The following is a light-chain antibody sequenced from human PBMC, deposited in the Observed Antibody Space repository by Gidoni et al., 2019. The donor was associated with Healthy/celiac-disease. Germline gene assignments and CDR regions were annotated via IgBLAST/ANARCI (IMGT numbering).Light chain of an antibody. CDR1: QSVLYSSHNKNY. CDR3: QQYYSTLIT. Sequence: DIVMTQSPDSLAVSLGERATNNCKSSQSVLYSSHNKNYLAWYQQKPGQPPKLLIYWASTRESGVPDRFSGSGSGTDFTLTSSSLQAEDVAVYYCQQYYSTLITFGQGTRLEIK. J-gene: IGKJ5*01. CDR2: WAS. V-gene: IGKV4-1*01.